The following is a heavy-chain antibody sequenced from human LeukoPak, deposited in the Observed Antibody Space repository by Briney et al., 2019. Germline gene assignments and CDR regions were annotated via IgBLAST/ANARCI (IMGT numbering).Heavy chain of an antibody. J-gene: IGHJ3*02. Sequence: LGGSLRLSCAASGFTFSSYWMHWVRQAPGKGLVWVSRINSDGSTTTYADSVKGRFTISRDNAQNTLYLQMNSLRAEDTAVYYCARVRDSGSYYRRYAFDIWGQGTMVTVSS. CDR3: ARVRDSGSYYRRYAFDI. V-gene: IGHV3-74*01. CDR2: INSDGSTT. D-gene: IGHD1-26*01. CDR1: GFTFSSYW.